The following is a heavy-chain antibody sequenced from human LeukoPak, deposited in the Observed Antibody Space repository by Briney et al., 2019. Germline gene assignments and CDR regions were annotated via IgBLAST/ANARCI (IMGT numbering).Heavy chain of an antibody. D-gene: IGHD2-2*01. Sequence: SGGSLRLSCAASGFTVSSYAMSWVRQAPGKWLEWVSAISGSGGGTYYADSVKGRFTISRDNSKNTLYLQMNSLRAEDTAVYYCAKPGGYYCSSTSCSLDYWGQGTLVTVSS. CDR3: AKPGGYYCSSTSCSLDY. CDR2: ISGSGGGT. J-gene: IGHJ4*02. CDR1: GFTVSSYA. V-gene: IGHV3-23*01.